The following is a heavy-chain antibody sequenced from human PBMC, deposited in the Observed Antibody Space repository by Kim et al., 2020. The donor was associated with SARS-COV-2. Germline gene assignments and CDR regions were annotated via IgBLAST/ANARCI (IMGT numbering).Heavy chain of an antibody. D-gene: IGHD3-16*02. CDR2: IIPILGIA. V-gene: IGHV1-69*04. Sequence: SVKVSCKASGGTFSSYAISWVRQAPGQGLEWMGRIIPILGIANYAQKFQGRVTITADKSTSTAYMELSSLRSEDTAVYYCARGDIGDYGWGSYRFDYWG. CDR1: GGTFSSYA. CDR3: ARGDIGDYGWGSYRFDY. J-gene: IGHJ4*01.